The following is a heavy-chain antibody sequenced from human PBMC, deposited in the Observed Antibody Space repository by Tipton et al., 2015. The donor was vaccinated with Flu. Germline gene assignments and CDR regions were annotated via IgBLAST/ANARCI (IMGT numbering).Heavy chain of an antibody. D-gene: IGHD3-10*02. J-gene: IGHJ4*02. Sequence: QLVQSGAEVKKPGESLQISCKASGYIFTNYRIAWVRQMPGEGLEWMGVIYPGDPDTRYGPSFQGQVTISADTSISTAYLQWSSLEASDTAMYYCVRHSSHYVSSSEVNGGQGTLVTVSS. V-gene: IGHV5-51*01. CDR1: GYIFTNYR. CDR3: VRHSSHYVSSSEVN. CDR2: IYPGDPDT.